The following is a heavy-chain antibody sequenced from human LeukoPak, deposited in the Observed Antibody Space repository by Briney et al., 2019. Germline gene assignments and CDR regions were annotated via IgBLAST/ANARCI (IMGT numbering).Heavy chain of an antibody. CDR1: GGSFSGYY. V-gene: IGHV4-34*01. J-gene: IGHJ5*02. CDR3: ARGSYDFWSGYFNWFDP. Sequence: PSETLSLTCAVYGGSFSGYYWSWIRQPPGKGLEWIGEINHSGSTNYNPSLKSRVTISVDTSKNQFSLKLSSVTAADTAVYYCARGSYDFWSGYFNWFDPWGQGTLVTVSS. D-gene: IGHD3-3*01. CDR2: INHSGST.